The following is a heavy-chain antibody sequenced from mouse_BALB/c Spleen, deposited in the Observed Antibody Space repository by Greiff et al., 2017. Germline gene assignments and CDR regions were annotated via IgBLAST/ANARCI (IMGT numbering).Heavy chain of an antibody. V-gene: IGHV7-3*02. D-gene: IGHD2-2*01. CDR2: IRNKANGYTT. CDR3: ARDYGYDVHYFDY. Sequence: EVKLMESGGGLVQPGGSLRLSCATSGFTFTDYYMSWVRQPPGKALEWLGFIRNKANGYTTEYSASVKGRFTISRDNSQSILYLQMNTLRAEDSATYYCARDYGYDVHYFDYWGQGTTLTVSS. CDR1: GFTFTDYY. J-gene: IGHJ2*01.